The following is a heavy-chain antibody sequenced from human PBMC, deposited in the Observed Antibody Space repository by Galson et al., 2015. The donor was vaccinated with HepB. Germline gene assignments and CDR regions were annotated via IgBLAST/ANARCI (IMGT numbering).Heavy chain of an antibody. CDR3: ARRFGFYDSRAFDY. Sequence: SETLSLTCTVSGYSISSGYYWGWIRQPPGKGLEWIGNIYHSGSTYYNPSLKSRVTISLDTSKNHFSLKLSSVAAADTAVYYCARRFGFYDSRAFDYWGQGTLVTVSS. J-gene: IGHJ4*02. D-gene: IGHD3-22*01. V-gene: IGHV4-38-2*02. CDR1: GYSISSGYY. CDR2: IYHSGST.